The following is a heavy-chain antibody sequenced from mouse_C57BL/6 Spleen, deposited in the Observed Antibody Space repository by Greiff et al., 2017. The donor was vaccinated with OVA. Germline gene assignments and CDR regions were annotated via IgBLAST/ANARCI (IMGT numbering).Heavy chain of an antibody. V-gene: IGHV1-82*01. CDR3: ARLYYYGSSRYFDY. D-gene: IGHD1-1*01. CDR1: GYAFSSSW. Sequence: QVQLQQSGPELVKPGASVKISCKASGYAFSSSWMNWVKQRPGKGLEWIGRIYPGDGDTNYNGKFKGKATLTADKSSSTAYMQLSSLTSEDSAVYFCARLYYYGSSRYFDYWGQGTTLTVSS. CDR2: IYPGDGDT. J-gene: IGHJ2*01.